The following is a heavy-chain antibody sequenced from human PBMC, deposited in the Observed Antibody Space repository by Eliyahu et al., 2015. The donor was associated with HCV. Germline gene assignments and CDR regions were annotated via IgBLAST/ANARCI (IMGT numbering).Heavy chain of an antibody. CDR2: IYYSGST. V-gene: IGHV4-59*01. CDR3: ARGRRLRAYYFDY. D-gene: IGHD3-16*01. Sequence: QVQLQESGPGLVKPSETLSLXCTVSGGPISSYYWSWIRQPPGKGLEWIGYIYYSGSTNYNPSLKSRVTISVDTSKNQFSLKLSSVTAADTAVYYCARGRRLRAYYFDYWGQGTLVTVSS. J-gene: IGHJ4*02. CDR1: GGPISSYY.